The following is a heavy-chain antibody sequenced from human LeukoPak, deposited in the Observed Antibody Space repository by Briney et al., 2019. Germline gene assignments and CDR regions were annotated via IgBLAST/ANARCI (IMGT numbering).Heavy chain of an antibody. D-gene: IGHD1-26*01. Sequence: GGSLRLSCAASGFTFSFYAMSWVRQAPGKGLEWVAGITSSGNTTYYADPVKGRLTISRDKSKNALYLQMSSLSTEDTAVFYCVKEVGARFDYWGQGNLVTVSS. CDR2: ITSSGNTT. CDR3: VKEVGARFDY. V-gene: IGHV3-23*01. J-gene: IGHJ4*02. CDR1: GFTFSFYA.